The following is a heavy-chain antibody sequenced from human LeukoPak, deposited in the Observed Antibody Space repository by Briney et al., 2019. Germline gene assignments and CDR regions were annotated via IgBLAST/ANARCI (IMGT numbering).Heavy chain of an antibody. J-gene: IGHJ6*02. Sequence: SETLSLTCTVSGGSISSYYWSRIRQPPGKGLEWIGYIYYSGSTNYNPSLKSRVTISVDTSKNQFSLKLSSVTAADTAVYYCARVSSGWPYYYYGMDVWGQGTTVTVSS. CDR2: IYYSGST. D-gene: IGHD6-19*01. V-gene: IGHV4-59*01. CDR1: GGSISSYY. CDR3: ARVSSGWPYYYYGMDV.